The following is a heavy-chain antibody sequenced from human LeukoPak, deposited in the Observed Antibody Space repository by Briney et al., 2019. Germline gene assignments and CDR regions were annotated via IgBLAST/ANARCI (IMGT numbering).Heavy chain of an antibody. J-gene: IGHJ4*02. CDR2: INHSGST. CDR3: ARKLSDYGGPWGF. D-gene: IGHD4-23*01. Sequence: SETLSLTCAVYGGPFSGYYWSWIRQPPGKGLEWIGEINHSGSTNYNPSLKSRVTISVDTSKNQFSLKLSSVTAADTAVYYCARKLSDYGGPWGFWGQGTLVTVSS. V-gene: IGHV4-34*01. CDR1: GGPFSGYY.